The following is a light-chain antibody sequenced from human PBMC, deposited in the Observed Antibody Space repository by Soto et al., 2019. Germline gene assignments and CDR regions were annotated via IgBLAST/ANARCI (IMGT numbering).Light chain of an antibody. V-gene: IGLV2-14*01. Sequence: QSALTQPASVSGSPGQSITISCTGTSSDVGGHNFVSWYQHHPGKAPKLMIYEVNNRPSGVSNRFSGSKSGNTASLTISGLQAEDEADYYCSSYTSSSTLYVFGTGTKLTVL. CDR1: SSDVGGHNF. CDR2: EVN. CDR3: SSYTSSSTLYV. J-gene: IGLJ1*01.